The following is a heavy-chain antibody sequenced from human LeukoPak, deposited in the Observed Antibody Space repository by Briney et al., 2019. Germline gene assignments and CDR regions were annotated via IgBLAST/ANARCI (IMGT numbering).Heavy chain of an antibody. V-gene: IGHV3-30*02. J-gene: IGHJ3*02. CDR2: IRYDGSNK. Sequence: GGSLSLSCAASGFTFSSYGMHWVRQAPGKGLEWVAFIRYDGSNKYYADSVKGRFTISRDNSKNTLYLQMNSLRAEDTAVYYCAKDDLREDDAFDIWGQGTMVTVSS. CDR3: AKDDLREDDAFDI. CDR1: GFTFSSYG.